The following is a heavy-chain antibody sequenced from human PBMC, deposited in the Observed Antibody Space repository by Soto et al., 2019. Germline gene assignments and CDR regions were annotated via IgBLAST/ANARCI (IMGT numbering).Heavy chain of an antibody. CDR2: INPNSGGT. V-gene: IGHV1-2*02. Sequence: ASVKVSCKATGYTFSAYTMHWVRQAPGQGLEWMGWINPNSGGTNYAQKFQGRVTMTRDTSISTAYMELSRLRSDDTAVYYCARDLGGSGSHHYWGQGTLVTVSS. D-gene: IGHD3-10*01. J-gene: IGHJ4*02. CDR3: ARDLGGSGSHHY. CDR1: GYTFSAYT.